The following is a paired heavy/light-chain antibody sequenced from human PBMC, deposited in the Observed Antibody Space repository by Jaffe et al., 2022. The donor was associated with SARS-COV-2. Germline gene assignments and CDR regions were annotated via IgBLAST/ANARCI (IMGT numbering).Light chain of an antibody. CDR1: QSVSSY. CDR3: HQRSNWPYT. J-gene: IGKJ2*01. V-gene: IGKV3-11*01. CDR2: DAS. Sequence: EIVLTQSPATLSLSPGERATLSCMASQSVSSYLAWYQQKPGQAPRLLIYDASNRATGIPARFIGSGSGTDFTLTISSLEPEDFAVYYCHQRSNWPYTFGQGTKLEIK.
Heavy chain of an antibody. CDR1: GGSISSSDYY. CDR2: IYYSGNT. V-gene: IGHV4-39*01. J-gene: IGHJ4*02. D-gene: IGHD6-19*01. Sequence: QLQLQESGPGLVKPSEALSLTCTVSGGSISSSDYYWGWIRQPPGKGLEWIGSIYYSGNTYYNPSLKSRVTISVDTSKNQFSLKVSSVTAADTAVYYCATSGWYSYWGQGTLVTVSS. CDR3: ATSGWYSY.